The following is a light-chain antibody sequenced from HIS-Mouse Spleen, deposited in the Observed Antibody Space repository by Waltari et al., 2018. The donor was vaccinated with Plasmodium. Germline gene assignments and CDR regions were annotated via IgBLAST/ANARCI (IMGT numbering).Light chain of an antibody. CDR1: SRDVGSYTL. Sequence: QSALTPPASVSGSPGQSITISCTGTSRDVGSYTLVSWYQQHPGKAPKLMIYEGSKRPSVVSNRFSGSKSGNTASLTISGLQAEDEADYYCCSYAGSSTFVFGGGTKLTVL. CDR3: CSYAGSSTFV. CDR2: EGS. J-gene: IGLJ3*02. V-gene: IGLV2-23*03.